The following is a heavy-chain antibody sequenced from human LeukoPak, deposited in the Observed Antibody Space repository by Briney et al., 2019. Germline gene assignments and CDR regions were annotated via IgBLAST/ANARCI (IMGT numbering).Heavy chain of an antibody. CDR3: ARGTLSGYCSGGSCHRYYYYGMDV. Sequence: ASVKVSCKASGYTFTSYGISWVRQAPGQGLEWMGWISAYNGNTNYAQKLQGRVTMTTDTSTSTAYMELRSLRSDDTAVYYCARGTLSGYCSGGSCHRYYYYGMDVWGQGTTVTVSS. D-gene: IGHD2-15*01. CDR1: GYTFTSYG. CDR2: ISAYNGNT. V-gene: IGHV1-18*01. J-gene: IGHJ6*02.